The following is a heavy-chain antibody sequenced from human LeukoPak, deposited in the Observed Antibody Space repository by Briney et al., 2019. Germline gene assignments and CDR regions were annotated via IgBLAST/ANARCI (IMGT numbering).Heavy chain of an antibody. CDR1: GFTFSSYA. Sequence: PGGSLRLSCAASGFTFSSYAMSWVRQAPGKGLEWVSAISGSGGSTYYADSVKGRFTISRDNAKNSLYLQMNSLRAEDTAVYYCARGGTESSSFIYSDYWGQGTLVTVSS. D-gene: IGHD6-13*01. V-gene: IGHV3-23*01. CDR2: ISGSGGST. J-gene: IGHJ4*02. CDR3: ARGGTESSSFIYSDY.